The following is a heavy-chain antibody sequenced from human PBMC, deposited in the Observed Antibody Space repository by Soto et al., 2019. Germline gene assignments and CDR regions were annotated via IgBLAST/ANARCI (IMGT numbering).Heavy chain of an antibody. Sequence: SETLCLTCTVSGGPISSSSYYWGWIRQPPGKGLEWIGSMYYSGSTYYNPSLKSRVTISVDTSKNQFSLKLSSVTAADTAVYYCARHFPWGGLIRAGLTLSFDYWGQGTLVTVSS. J-gene: IGHJ4*02. CDR3: ARHFPWGGLIRAGLTLSFDY. CDR2: MYYSGST. CDR1: GGPISSSSYY. V-gene: IGHV4-39*01. D-gene: IGHD3-16*01.